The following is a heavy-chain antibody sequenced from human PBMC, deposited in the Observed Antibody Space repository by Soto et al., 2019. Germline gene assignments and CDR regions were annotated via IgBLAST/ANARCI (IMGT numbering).Heavy chain of an antibody. J-gene: IGHJ4*02. Sequence: PGGSLRLSCAASGFIFSSYSMNWVRQAPGKGLEWVSYITSSSNTIYYADSVKGRFTISRDNAKNSLYLQMNSLRAEDTAVYYCARDLYYYDSSGHSPDYWGQGTLVTVSS. CDR2: ITSSSNTI. CDR1: GFIFSSYS. CDR3: ARDLYYYDSSGHSPDY. V-gene: IGHV3-48*01. D-gene: IGHD3-22*01.